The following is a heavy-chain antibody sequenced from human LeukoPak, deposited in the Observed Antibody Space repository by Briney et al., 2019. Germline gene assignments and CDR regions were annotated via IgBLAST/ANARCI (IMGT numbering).Heavy chain of an antibody. Sequence: GGSLRLSCAASSFTFSSYAMSWVRQAPGKGLEWVSAISGSGGSTYYADSVKGRFTISRDNAKNSLYLQMNSLRAEDTAVYYCARAKIGYDYVWGSYRWGQGTLVNVSS. CDR3: ARAKIGYDYVWGSYR. V-gene: IGHV3-23*01. J-gene: IGHJ4*02. CDR1: SFTFSSYA. D-gene: IGHD3-16*02. CDR2: ISGSGGST.